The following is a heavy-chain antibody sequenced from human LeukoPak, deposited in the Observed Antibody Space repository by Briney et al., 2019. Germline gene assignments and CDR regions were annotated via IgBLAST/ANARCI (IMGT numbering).Heavy chain of an antibody. CDR1: GFTFSTYG. D-gene: IGHD5-12*01. CDR2: IRFDGSNK. Sequence: RGSLRLSCAASGFTFSTYGMHWVRQAPGKGLEWVAFIRFDGSNKYYAESVKRRLTISRDNSKSTLYLQMNSLRPEDTAVYYCAKDTHSGYYNPWGQGTLVTVSS. J-gene: IGHJ5*02. V-gene: IGHV3-30*02. CDR3: AKDTHSGYYNP.